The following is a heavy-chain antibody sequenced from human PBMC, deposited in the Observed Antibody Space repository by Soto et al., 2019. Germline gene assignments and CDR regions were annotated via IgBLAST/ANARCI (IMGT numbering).Heavy chain of an antibody. J-gene: IGHJ6*02. CDR1: GASITSYY. CDR2: VYARGAT. Sequence: SETLSLTCSVSGASITSYYWSWIRQSAGEGLQWIGRVYARGATNYNPSLKSRVSISGDTSKNQISLKLTSVTAADTAVYYCARSSGDDFFYYGMDVWGHGTTVTVSS. V-gene: IGHV4-59*10. CDR3: ARSSGDDFFYYGMDV. D-gene: IGHD4-17*01.